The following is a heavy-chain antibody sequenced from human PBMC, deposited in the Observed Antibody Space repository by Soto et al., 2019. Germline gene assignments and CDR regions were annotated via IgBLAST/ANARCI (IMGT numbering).Heavy chain of an antibody. CDR2: ISWDSATV. J-gene: IGHJ5*02. CDR1: GFTFDDCA. CDR3: GQGRYPTMATPLDH. D-gene: IGHD3-9*01. Sequence: EVQLVESGGGLVQPGRSLRLSCSASGFTFDDCAMHWVRQAPGKGPEWVSGISWDSATVGYAESVKGRFTITRDDAKNSLYLQMDSLRREDTALYYCGQGRYPTMATPLDHWGQGTLVTVSS. V-gene: IGHV3-9*01.